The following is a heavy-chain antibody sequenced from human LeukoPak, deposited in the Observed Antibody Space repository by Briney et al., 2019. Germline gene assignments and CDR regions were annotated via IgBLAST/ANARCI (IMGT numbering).Heavy chain of an antibody. V-gene: IGHV1-18*01. D-gene: IGHD4-17*01. Sequence: ASVKVSCKASGYTLTSYGISWVRQAPGQGLEWMGRISAYNGNTNYAQKLQGRVTMTTDTSTSTAYMELRSLRSDDTAVYYCARGYGDYVGGNYFDYWGQGTLVTVSS. CDR2: ISAYNGNT. J-gene: IGHJ4*02. CDR1: GYTLTSYG. CDR3: ARGYGDYVGGNYFDY.